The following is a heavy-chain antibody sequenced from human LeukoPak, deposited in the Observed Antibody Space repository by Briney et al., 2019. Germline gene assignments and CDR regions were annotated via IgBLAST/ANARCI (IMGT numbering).Heavy chain of an antibody. CDR3: AHRLSGSWYGV. CDR2: IFWDDDK. V-gene: IGHV2-5*02. CDR1: GFSLSTSEVG. D-gene: IGHD1-26*01. Sequence: SGPTLVKPTQTLTLTCTFSGFSLSTSEVGVGWIRQPPGKALEWLALIFWDDDKRYSPSLKSRLTITKDTSKNQVVLTLSNMDPVDTATYYCAHRLSGSWYGVWGQGIMVTVSA. J-gene: IGHJ3*01.